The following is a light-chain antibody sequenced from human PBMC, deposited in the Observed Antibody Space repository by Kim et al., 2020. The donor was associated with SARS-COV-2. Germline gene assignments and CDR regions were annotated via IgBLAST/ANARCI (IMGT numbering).Light chain of an antibody. J-gene: IGLJ2*01. Sequence: SYELTQPLSVSVALGQTALITCVEKNIGSKSVHWYQQRPGQTPLLIIYRDSERPSAIPDRFSGSTSGNTAALTISGAQVEDEGEYYCQVWDSNAAVFGGGTQLTVL. V-gene: IGLV3-9*01. CDR3: QVWDSNAAV. CDR1: NIGSKS. CDR2: RDS.